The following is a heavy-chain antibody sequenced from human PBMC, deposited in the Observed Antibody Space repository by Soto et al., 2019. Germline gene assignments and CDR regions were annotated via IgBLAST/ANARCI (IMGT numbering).Heavy chain of an antibody. V-gene: IGHV1-69*15. CDR1: GGSFRNYA. CDR3: ATDGYSPSSLDY. J-gene: IGHJ4*02. D-gene: IGHD4-4*01. Sequence: QVHLVQSGAEVTQPGSSVKVSCKASGGSFRNYAISWVRQAPGQGLEWLGTIVPIFDTTNFAQKFQGRVTITADESTNTAYLDLSSLRSEDTAVYYCATDGYSPSSLDYWGQGTLVTVSS. CDR2: IVPIFDTT.